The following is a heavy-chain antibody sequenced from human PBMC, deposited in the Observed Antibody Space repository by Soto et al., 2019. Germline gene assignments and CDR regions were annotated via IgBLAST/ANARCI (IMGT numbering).Heavy chain of an antibody. CDR3: ARDSAGVRLLPNDAFDI. Sequence: SLRLSCAASGFTFSSYAMSWVRQAPGKGLEWVSAISGSGGSTYYADSVKGRFTISRDNSKNTLYLQMNSLRAEDTAVYYCARDSAGVRLLPNDAFDIWGQGTMVTVSS. CDR2: ISGSGGST. CDR1: GFTFSSYA. V-gene: IGHV3-23*01. D-gene: IGHD3-22*01. J-gene: IGHJ3*02.